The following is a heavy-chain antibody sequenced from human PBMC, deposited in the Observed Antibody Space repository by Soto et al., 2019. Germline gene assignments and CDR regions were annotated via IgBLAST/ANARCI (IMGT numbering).Heavy chain of an antibody. J-gene: IGHJ6*02. D-gene: IGHD2-15*01. CDR1: GFDFGSFG. Sequence: QMQLVQSGPEVKKPGTSVRVSCKASGFDFGSFGMQWVRQAHGQGLERIGWIVVGNGNTNYAQKFQGRVSCTRDMSTRTTYMDLSNLRAEYTAVYFCSTDRPDMATGCPAWGQGTSVTGSS. V-gene: IGHV1-58*02. CDR2: IVVGNGNT. CDR3: STDRPDMATGCPA.